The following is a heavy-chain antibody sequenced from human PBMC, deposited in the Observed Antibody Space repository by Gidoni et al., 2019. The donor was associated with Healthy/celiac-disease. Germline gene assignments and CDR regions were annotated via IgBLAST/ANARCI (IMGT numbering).Heavy chain of an antibody. CDR1: GFTFGDYA. Sequence: EVQLVESGGGLVQPGRSLRLSCTASGFTFGDYAMSWFRQAPGKGLGWVGFIRSKAYGGTTEYAASVKGRFTISRDDSKSIAYLQMNSLKTEDTAVYYCTRAVVVPAAMGIAAAGTHFWFDPWGQGTLVTVSS. D-gene: IGHD2-2*01. V-gene: IGHV3-49*03. CDR2: IRSKAYGGTT. CDR3: TRAVVVPAAMGIAAAGTHFWFDP. J-gene: IGHJ5*02.